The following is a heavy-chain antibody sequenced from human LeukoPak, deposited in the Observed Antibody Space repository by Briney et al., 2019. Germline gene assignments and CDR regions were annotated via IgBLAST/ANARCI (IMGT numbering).Heavy chain of an antibody. CDR1: GYSFITNW. CDR3: ARSSDLSGGIDS. J-gene: IGHJ4*02. D-gene: IGHD1-26*01. V-gene: IGHV5-51*01. CDR2: IYPGDSDT. Sequence: GESLKISCKDSGYSFITNWIGWVRQMPGKGLEWMGTIYPGDSDTRYSPSLQGQVTISADKSISTAYLQWSSLKATDTAMYYCARSSDLSGGIDSWGQGTLVTVSS.